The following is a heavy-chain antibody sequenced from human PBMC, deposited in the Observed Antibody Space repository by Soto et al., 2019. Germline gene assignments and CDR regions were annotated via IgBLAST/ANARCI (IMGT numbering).Heavy chain of an antibody. Sequence: QITLKESGPTLVKPTQTLTLTCSFSGFSLSTDGVGVGWIRQPPGKALEWLALLYCNDDKRYSPSLKSRLTITKDTSKKQVVMTMSNMDPVDTATYYCVSGSFPNWFDPWGQGTLVIVSS. J-gene: IGHJ5*02. V-gene: IGHV2-5*01. CDR2: LYCNDDK. D-gene: IGHD3-10*01. CDR1: GFSLSTDGVG. CDR3: VSGSFPNWFDP.